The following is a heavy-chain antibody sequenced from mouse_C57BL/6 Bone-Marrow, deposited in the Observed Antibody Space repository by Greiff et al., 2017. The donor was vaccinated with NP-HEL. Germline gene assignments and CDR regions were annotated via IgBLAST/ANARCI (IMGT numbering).Heavy chain of an antibody. CDR3: ARRYGSSYGDYAMDY. V-gene: IGHV1-54*01. D-gene: IGHD1-1*01. CDR1: GYAFTNYL. CDR2: INPGSGGT. J-gene: IGHJ4*01. Sequence: VQLQQSGAELVRPGTSVKVSCKASGYAFTNYLIEWVKQRPGQGLEWIGVINPGSGGTNYKEKFKGKATLTADKSSSTAYMQLSSLTSEDSAVYFCARRYGSSYGDYAMDYWGQGTSVTVSS.